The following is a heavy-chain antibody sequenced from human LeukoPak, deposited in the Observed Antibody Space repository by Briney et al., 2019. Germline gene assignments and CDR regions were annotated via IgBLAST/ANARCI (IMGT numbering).Heavy chain of an antibody. V-gene: IGHV3-11*04. CDR1: GFTFSDYY. D-gene: IGHD3-10*01. J-gene: IGHJ4*02. CDR3: ARASVPSITMVRGVITY. CDR2: ISSSGSTI. Sequence: GGSLRLSCSASGFTFSDYYMSWIRQAPGKGLEWVSYISSSGSTIYYADSVKGRFTISRDNAKNSLYLQMNSLRAEDTAVYYCARASVPSITMVRGVITYWGQGTLVTVSS.